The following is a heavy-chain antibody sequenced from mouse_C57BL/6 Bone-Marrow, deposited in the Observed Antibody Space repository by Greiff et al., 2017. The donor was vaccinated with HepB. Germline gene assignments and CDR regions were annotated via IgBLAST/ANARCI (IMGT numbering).Heavy chain of an antibody. V-gene: IGHV1-50*01. J-gene: IGHJ3*01. CDR1: GYTFTSYW. D-gene: IGHD2-3*01. CDR3: ARDGDGYYGWFAY. Sequence: QVQLKQPGAELVKPGASVKLSCKASGYTFTSYWMQWVKQRPGQGLEWIGEIDPSDSYTNYNQKFKGKATLTVDTSSSTAYMQLSSLTSEDSAVYYCARDGDGYYGWFAYWGQGTLVTVSA. CDR2: IDPSDSYT.